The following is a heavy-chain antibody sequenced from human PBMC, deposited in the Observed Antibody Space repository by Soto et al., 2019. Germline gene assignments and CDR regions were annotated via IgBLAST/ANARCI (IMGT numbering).Heavy chain of an antibody. CDR3: AKGYYDYVWGSYRYTTPDY. D-gene: IGHD3-16*02. CDR2: ISYDGSNK. Sequence: QVQLVESGGGVVQPGRSLRLSCAASGFTFSSYDMHWVRQAPGKELEWVAVISYDGSNKYYADSVKGRFTISRDNSKNTLYLQMNSLRAEDTAVYYCAKGYYDYVWGSYRYTTPDYWGQGTLVTVSS. J-gene: IGHJ4*02. CDR1: GFTFSSYD. V-gene: IGHV3-30*18.